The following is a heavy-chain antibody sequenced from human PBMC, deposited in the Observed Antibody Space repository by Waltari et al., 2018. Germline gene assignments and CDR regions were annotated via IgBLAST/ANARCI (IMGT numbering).Heavy chain of an antibody. Sequence: QVQLQESGPGLVKPSETLSLTCAVSGYSISSGYYWGWIRQPPGKGLEWIGSIYHSGRTYYNPALKSRVTISVDTSKNQFSLKLSSVTAADTAVYYCARLGELRANYWGQGTLVTVSS. CDR3: ARLGELRANY. D-gene: IGHD1-26*01. V-gene: IGHV4-38-2*01. CDR1: GYSISSGYY. J-gene: IGHJ4*02. CDR2: IYHSGRT.